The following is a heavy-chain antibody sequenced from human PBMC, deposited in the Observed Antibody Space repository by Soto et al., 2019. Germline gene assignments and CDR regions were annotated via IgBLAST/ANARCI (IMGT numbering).Heavy chain of an antibody. CDR3: GRGGYHAYYIDY. Sequence: EVQLVESGGGLVQPGGSLRVSCAASGFTFSDYWMHWVRQVPGKGLMWVSRIKGDGSRIDFADSVKGRFTISRDNAENTVYLQISSLRAEDAAVYYCGRGGYHAYYIDYWGQGTLVTVSS. J-gene: IGHJ4*02. CDR2: IKGDGSRI. CDR1: GFTFSDYW. D-gene: IGHD3-10*01. V-gene: IGHV3-74*01.